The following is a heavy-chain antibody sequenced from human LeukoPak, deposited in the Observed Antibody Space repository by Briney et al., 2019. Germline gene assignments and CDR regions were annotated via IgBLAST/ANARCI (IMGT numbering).Heavy chain of an antibody. CDR1: GGSMSSYY. Sequence: SETLSLTCTVSGGSMSSYYWSWIRQPPGKGLEWIGYIYYSGSTYYNPSPKSRVTISVDTSKNQFSLKLSSVTAADTAVYYCARWGIAANRAFDIWGQGTMVTVSS. D-gene: IGHD6-25*01. J-gene: IGHJ3*02. CDR2: IYYSGST. CDR3: ARWGIAANRAFDI. V-gene: IGHV4-59*08.